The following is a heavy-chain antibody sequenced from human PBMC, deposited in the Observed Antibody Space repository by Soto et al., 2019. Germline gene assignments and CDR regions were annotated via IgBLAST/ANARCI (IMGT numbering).Heavy chain of an antibody. CDR1: GFTVSSNY. V-gene: IGHV3-53*01. Sequence: GGSLRLSCSASGFTVSSNYMSWVRQAPGKGLEWVSVIYSGGSTYYADSVKGRFTISRDNSKNTLYLQMNSLRAEDTAVYYCASGIAVAGTQEGYFQHWGQGTLVTVSS. J-gene: IGHJ1*01. CDR2: IYSGGST. CDR3: ASGIAVAGTQEGYFQH. D-gene: IGHD6-19*01.